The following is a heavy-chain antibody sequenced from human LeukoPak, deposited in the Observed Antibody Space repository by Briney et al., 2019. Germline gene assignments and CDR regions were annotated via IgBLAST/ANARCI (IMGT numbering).Heavy chain of an antibody. J-gene: IGHJ5*02. CDR3: ARDDDSGITMVRGVTWFDP. Sequence: GGSLRLSCAASGFTFSSYSMNWVRQAPGKGLEWVSSISSSSSYIYYADSVKGRFTISRDNAKNSLYLQMNSLRAEDTAVYYCARDDDSGITMVRGVTWFDPWGQGTLVTVSS. D-gene: IGHD3-10*01. V-gene: IGHV3-21*01. CDR2: ISSSSSYI. CDR1: GFTFSSYS.